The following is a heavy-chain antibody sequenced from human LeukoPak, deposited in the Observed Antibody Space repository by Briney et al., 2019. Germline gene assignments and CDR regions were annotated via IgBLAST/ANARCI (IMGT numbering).Heavy chain of an antibody. CDR1: GFTFSSYA. Sequence: GGSLRLSCAASGFTFSSYAMHWVRQAPGKGLEWVAVISYDGSNKYYADSVKGRFTISRDNSKNTLYLQMNSLRAEDTAVYYCAKTMVRGGVMDAFDIWGQGTMVTVSS. CDR3: AKTMVRGGVMDAFDI. CDR2: ISYDGSNK. J-gene: IGHJ3*02. V-gene: IGHV3-30-3*01. D-gene: IGHD3-10*01.